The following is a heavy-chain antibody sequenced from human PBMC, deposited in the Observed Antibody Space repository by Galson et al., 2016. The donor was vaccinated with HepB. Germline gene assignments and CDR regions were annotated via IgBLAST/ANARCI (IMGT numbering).Heavy chain of an antibody. Sequence: SLRLSCAGSGFTFSTYWMTWVRQAPGKGLEWVASIKQDGTETFYVDSVKGRFTVSRDNAKNSLYLQMKSLRAEDTAVYYCARVRRVPVAGTATDYFDPWGRGTLVTVSS. CDR1: GFTFSTYW. V-gene: IGHV3-7*01. D-gene: IGHD6-19*01. J-gene: IGHJ2*01. CDR3: ARVRRVPVAGTATDYFDP. CDR2: IKQDGTET.